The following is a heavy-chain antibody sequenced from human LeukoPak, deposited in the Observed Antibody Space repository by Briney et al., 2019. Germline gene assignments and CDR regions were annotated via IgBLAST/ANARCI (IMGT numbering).Heavy chain of an antibody. V-gene: IGHV3-9*01. D-gene: IGHD2-2*01. Sequence: GGSLRLSCAASGFTFDDYAMHWVRQAPGKGLEWVSGISWNSGSIGYADSVKGRFTISRDNAKNSLYLQMNSLRAEDTALYYCAKAKKPYHDIDYWGQGTLVTVSS. CDR2: ISWNSGSI. CDR1: GFTFDDYA. J-gene: IGHJ4*02. CDR3: AKAKKPYHDIDY.